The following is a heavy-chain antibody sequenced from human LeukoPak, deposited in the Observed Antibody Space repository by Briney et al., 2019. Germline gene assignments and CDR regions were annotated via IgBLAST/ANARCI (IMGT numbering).Heavy chain of an antibody. CDR3: AKDPTWTYYDILTGDY. CDR1: GFTFSSYA. CDR2: ISGSGGST. Sequence: PGGSLRLSCAASGFTFSSYAMSWVRQAPGKGLEWVSAISGSGGSTYYADSVKGRFTISRDNSKNTLYLQMNSLRAEDTAVYYYAKDPTWTYYDILTGDYWGQGTLVTVSS. V-gene: IGHV3-23*01. J-gene: IGHJ4*02. D-gene: IGHD3-9*01.